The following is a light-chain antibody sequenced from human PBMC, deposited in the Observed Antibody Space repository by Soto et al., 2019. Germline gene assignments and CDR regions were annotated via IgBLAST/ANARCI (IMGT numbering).Light chain of an antibody. CDR2: KNN. CDR3: AVWDDTLSGVV. V-gene: IGLV1-47*01. CDR1: SSNIGSNY. J-gene: IGLJ3*02. Sequence: QSVVTQPPSESGTPGQTVTISCSGSSSNIGSNYVYWYQHLPGTAPKVLIYKNNHRPSGVPDRFSGSKSDTSASLAISGLRSEDEAHYYCAVWDDTLSGVVFGGGTKVTVL.